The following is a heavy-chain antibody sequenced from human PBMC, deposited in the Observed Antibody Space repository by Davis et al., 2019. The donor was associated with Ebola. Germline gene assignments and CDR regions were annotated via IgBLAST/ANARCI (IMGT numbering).Heavy chain of an antibody. Sequence: MPSETLSLTCTVSGGSLSSGDYYWSWIRQHPGKGLEWIGYIYYSGSTYYNPSLKSRLTISVDTSKNQFSLKLSSVTAADTAVYYCARHVAVWGYDILTGYSPSGYYFDYWGQGTLVTVSS. V-gene: IGHV4-30-4*08. D-gene: IGHD3-9*01. CDR1: GGSLSSGDYY. J-gene: IGHJ4*02. CDR3: ARHVAVWGYDILTGYSPSGYYFDY. CDR2: IYYSGST.